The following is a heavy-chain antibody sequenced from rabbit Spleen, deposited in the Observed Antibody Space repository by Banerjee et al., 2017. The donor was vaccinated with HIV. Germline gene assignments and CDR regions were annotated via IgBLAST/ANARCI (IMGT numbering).Heavy chain of an antibody. CDR1: GFSFSSDY. CDR3: AKTFSLYDPYFDL. V-gene: IGHV1S40*01. D-gene: IGHD2-1*01. Sequence: QSLEESGGDLVKPGASLTLTCTASGFSFSSDYICWVRQAPGKGLEWIACIYAGDESTDYPNWVKGRFTISKTSSTTVTLQMASLTAADTATYFCAKTFSLYDPYFDLWGPGTLVTVS. J-gene: IGHJ4*01. CDR2: IYAGDEST.